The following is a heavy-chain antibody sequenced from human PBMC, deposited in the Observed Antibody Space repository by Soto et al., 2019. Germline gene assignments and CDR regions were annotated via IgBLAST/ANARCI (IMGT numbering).Heavy chain of an antibody. CDR3: AKDESSGYYGEALAAFEI. V-gene: IGHV3-23*01. J-gene: IGHJ3*02. CDR1: RFIFNNYA. D-gene: IGHD3-22*01. Sequence: EVQLLESGGGLVQPGGSLRLSCAASRFIFNNYAMSWVRQAPGKGLEWVSTISGSGGSTYYAHSVKGRFTIPRDNSKNTLYLQMNSRRAEDTAVYYCAKDESSGYYGEALAAFEIWGQGTMVSVSS. CDR2: ISGSGGST.